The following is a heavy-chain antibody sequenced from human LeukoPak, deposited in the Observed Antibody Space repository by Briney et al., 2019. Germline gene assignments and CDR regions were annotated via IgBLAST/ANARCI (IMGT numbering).Heavy chain of an antibody. D-gene: IGHD6-13*01. V-gene: IGHV4-39*07. CDR3: ARDSPGIAAAGTLTPRWFDP. CDR2: IFYTGTT. J-gene: IGHJ5*02. Sequence: SETLSLTCTVSGGSISTSSHYWAWIRQSPGKGLEWIGTIFYTGTTFYSAYFKSRVTISIDTSKNQFSLKLSSVTAADTAVYYCARDSPGIAAAGTLTPRWFDPWGQGTLVTVSS. CDR1: GGSISTSSHY.